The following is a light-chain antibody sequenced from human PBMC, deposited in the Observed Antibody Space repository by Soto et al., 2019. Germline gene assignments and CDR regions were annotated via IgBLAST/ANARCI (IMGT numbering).Light chain of an antibody. CDR3: CSYAGFSTLVV. CDR1: SSDVGSYNL. V-gene: IGLV2-23*03. J-gene: IGLJ1*01. CDR2: EGN. Sequence: QSALTQPASVSGSPGQSITISCTGTSSDVGSYNLVSWYQQDPGKAPKLMIYEGNKRPSGVSNRFSGSKSGNTASLTISGLQAEDEADYYCCSYAGFSTLVVFGTGTKVTVL.